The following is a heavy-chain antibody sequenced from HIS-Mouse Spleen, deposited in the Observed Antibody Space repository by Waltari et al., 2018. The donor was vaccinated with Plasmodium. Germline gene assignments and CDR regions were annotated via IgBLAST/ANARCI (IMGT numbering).Heavy chain of an antibody. CDR1: GGSFSGYY. CDR2: INHSGST. D-gene: IGHD3-10*01. V-gene: IGHV4-34*01. Sequence: QVQLQQWGAGLLKPSETLSPTCAAYGGSFSGYYWSWIRQPPGKGLEWIGEINHSGSTNYNPSLKSRVTISVDTSKNQFSLKLSSVTAADTAVYYCARGLRGHYWYFDLWGRGTLVTVSS. J-gene: IGHJ2*01. CDR3: ARGLRGHYWYFDL.